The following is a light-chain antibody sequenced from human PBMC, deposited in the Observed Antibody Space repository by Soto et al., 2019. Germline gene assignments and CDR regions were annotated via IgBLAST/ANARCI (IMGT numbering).Light chain of an antibody. CDR3: QQYDSSSTYT. CDR2: GAS. CDR1: QSVRSTH. J-gene: IGKJ2*01. V-gene: IGKV3-20*01. Sequence: EIVLTQSPGTLSLSPGERATLSCRASQSVRSTHLAWYQHKPGQAPRLLIYGASHRASCIPDRFSGGGSGTDFTLDISRLEPEDFAVYSCQQYDSSSTYTFGPGTRLAIK.